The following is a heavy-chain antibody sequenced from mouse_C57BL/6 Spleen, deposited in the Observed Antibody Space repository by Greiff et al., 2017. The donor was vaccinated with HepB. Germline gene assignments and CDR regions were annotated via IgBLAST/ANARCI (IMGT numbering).Heavy chain of an antibody. CDR2: ISDGGSYT. CDR1: GFTFSSYA. J-gene: IGHJ2*01. CDR3: ARDGRGSSPFDY. V-gene: IGHV5-4*01. D-gene: IGHD1-1*01. Sequence: EVKLVESGGGLVKPGGSLKLSCAASGFTFSSYAMSWVRQTPEKRLEWVATISDGGSYTYYPDNVKGRFTISRDNAKNNLYLQMSHLKSEDTAMYYCARDGRGSSPFDYWGQGTTLTVSS.